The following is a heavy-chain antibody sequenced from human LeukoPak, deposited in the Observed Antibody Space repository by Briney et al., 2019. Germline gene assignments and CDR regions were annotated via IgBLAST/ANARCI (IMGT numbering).Heavy chain of an antibody. V-gene: IGHV3-30-3*01. D-gene: IGHD6-13*01. Sequence: GGSLRLSCAASGFTFSSYAMHWVRQAPGKGLEWVAVISYDGSNKYYADSVKGRFTISRDNSKNTLYLQMNSLSAEDTAVYYCAREAPLTDSQAAAGTYNYYYYYGMDVWGQGTTVTVSS. CDR2: ISYDGSNK. CDR1: GFTFSSYA. J-gene: IGHJ6*02. CDR3: AREAPLTDSQAAAGTYNYYYYYGMDV.